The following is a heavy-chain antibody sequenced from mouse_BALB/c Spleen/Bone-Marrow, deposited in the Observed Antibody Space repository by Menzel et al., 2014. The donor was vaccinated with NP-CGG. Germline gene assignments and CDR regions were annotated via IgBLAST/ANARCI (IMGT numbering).Heavy chain of an antibody. J-gene: IGHJ1*01. Sequence: QLQQSGAELERPGVSAKISCKGSGYTFTDYAMHWVKQSHAKSLEWIGVISAYYGDASYNQKFKGNATMTVDKYSSTAYMEHARLKHEESAIYYRAREGEMKCDVWGAGTPVTVYS. V-gene: IGHV1S137*01. CDR2: ISAYYGDA. CDR1: GYTFTDYA. CDR3: AREGEMKCDV.